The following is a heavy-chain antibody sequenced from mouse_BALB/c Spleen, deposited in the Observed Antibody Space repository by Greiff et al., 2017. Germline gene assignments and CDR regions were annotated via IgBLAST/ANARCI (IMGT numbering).Heavy chain of an antibody. CDR3: ARGRDYDGFDY. J-gene: IGHJ2*01. CDR2: INPSSGYT. D-gene: IGHD2-4*01. Sequence: QVQLQQSAAELARPGASVKMSCKASGYTFTSYTMHWVKQRPGQGLEWIGYINPSSGYTEYNQKFKDKTTLTADKSSSTAYMQLSSLTSEDSAVYYCARGRDYDGFDYWGQGTTLTVSS. V-gene: IGHV1-4*02. CDR1: GYTFTSYT.